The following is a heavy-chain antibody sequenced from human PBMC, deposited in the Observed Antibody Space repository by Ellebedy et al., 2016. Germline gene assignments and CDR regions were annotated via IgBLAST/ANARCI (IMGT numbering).Heavy chain of an antibody. CDR1: GYTFTNYA. CDR2: MSPDSGNT. Sequence: ASVKVSCKASGYTFTNYAVNWVRQAAGQGLEWMGWMSPDSGNTGYPQKFQGRVTMTRDTSINTAYMELSGLRSEDTAVYYCARRRGATSEYYFDYWGQGTLVTVSS. J-gene: IGHJ4*02. D-gene: IGHD1-26*01. V-gene: IGHV1-8*01. CDR3: ARRRGATSEYYFDY.